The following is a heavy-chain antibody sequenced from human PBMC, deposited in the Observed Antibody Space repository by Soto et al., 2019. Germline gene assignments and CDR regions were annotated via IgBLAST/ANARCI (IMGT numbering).Heavy chain of an antibody. CDR2: ISSSSSYI. J-gene: IGHJ4*02. V-gene: IGHV3-21*01. D-gene: IGHD1-26*01. CDR1: GFTFSSYS. CDR3: AKEATNINNFDY. Sequence: KSGGSLRLSCAASGFTFSSYSMNWVRQAPGKGLEWVSSISSSSSYIYYADSVKGRFTISRDNAKNSLYLQMNSLRAEDTAVYYCAKEATNINNFDYWGQGTLVTSPQ.